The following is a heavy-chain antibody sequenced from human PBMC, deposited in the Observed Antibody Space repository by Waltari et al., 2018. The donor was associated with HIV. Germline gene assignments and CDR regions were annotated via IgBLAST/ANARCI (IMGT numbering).Heavy chain of an antibody. J-gene: IGHJ5*02. Sequence: QVQLQQWGAGLLKPSETLSLTCAVYGGSFSGYYWCWIRQPPGKGLECIGEINHSGSTNYNPSHKSRVTISVDTSKNQFSLKLSSWTAADTAVYYCARGYDDSSGYSGFDPWGQGTLVTVSA. CDR2: INHSGST. CDR3: ARGYDDSSGYSGFDP. CDR1: GGSFSGYY. D-gene: IGHD3-22*01. V-gene: IGHV4-34*01.